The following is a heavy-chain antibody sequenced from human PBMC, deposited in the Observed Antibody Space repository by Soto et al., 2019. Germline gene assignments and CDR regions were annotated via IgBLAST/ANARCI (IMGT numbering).Heavy chain of an antibody. CDR1: GDSVSSNSAA. D-gene: IGHD1-7*01. CDR2: TYYRSRWYN. CDR3: AGTTSHQWYYMDV. V-gene: IGHV6-1*01. J-gene: IGHJ6*03. Sequence: PSGTLSLTCDISGDSVSSNSAAWNFIHLSPSRGLEWLARTYYRSRWYNDYAVSVRSRITVNPDTSKNQFSLQLTSVTPEDTAVYYCAGTTSHQWYYMDVWGKGTTVTVSS.